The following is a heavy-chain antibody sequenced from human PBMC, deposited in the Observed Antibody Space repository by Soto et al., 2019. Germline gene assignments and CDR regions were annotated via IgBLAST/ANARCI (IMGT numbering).Heavy chain of an antibody. D-gene: IGHD3-10*01. CDR3: ANYGSGSYYTFYYYGMDV. CDR2: ISGSGGST. CDR1: GFTFSSYA. Sequence: GGSLRLSCAASGFTFSSYAMSWVRQAPGKGLEWVSAISGSGGSTYYADSVKGRFTISRDNSKNTLYLQMNSLRAEDTAVYYCANYGSGSYYTFYYYGMDVWGQGTTVTVSS. V-gene: IGHV3-23*01. J-gene: IGHJ6*02.